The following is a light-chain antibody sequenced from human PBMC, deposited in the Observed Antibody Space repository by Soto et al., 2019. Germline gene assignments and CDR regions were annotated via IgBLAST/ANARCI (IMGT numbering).Light chain of an antibody. CDR2: EVV. CDR3: KSYHGSKTSV. Sequence: QSALTQPPSASGSPGQSVTISCTGTKNDIGVYDFVSWYQHHPGKAPRLIIYEVVQRPSGVPDRFSGSKSGNTASLTVSGLQADDEADYFCKSYHGSKTSVFGSVTKV. V-gene: IGLV2-8*01. CDR1: KNDIGVYDF. J-gene: IGLJ1*01.